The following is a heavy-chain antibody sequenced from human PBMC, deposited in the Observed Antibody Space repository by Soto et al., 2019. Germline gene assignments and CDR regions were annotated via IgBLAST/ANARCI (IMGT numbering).Heavy chain of an antibody. D-gene: IGHD2-2*01. J-gene: IGHJ5*02. V-gene: IGHV4-39*01. CDR2: IYDSGST. CDR1: GGSISGSIYS. Sequence: PSETLSLTCTVSGGSISGSIYSWGWIRQPPGKGLEWIGTIYDSGSTYYNPSLKSRVTISVDTSKNQFSLKLTSVTAADTAVYYCPKICLIFTGSSNWFAPWGQGTLITVSS. CDR3: PKICLIFTGSSNWFAP.